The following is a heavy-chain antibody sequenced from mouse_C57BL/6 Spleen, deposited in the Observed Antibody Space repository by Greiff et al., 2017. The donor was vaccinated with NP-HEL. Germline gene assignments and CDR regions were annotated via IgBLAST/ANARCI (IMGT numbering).Heavy chain of an antibody. CDR2: ISSGGSYT. CDR1: GFTFSSYG. CDR3: ARDYYYGSSQYYFDY. Sequence: EVHLVESGGDLVKPGGSLKLSCAASGFTFSSYGMSWVRQTPDKRLEWVATISSGGSYTYYPDSVKGRFTISRDNAKNTLYLQMSSLKSEDTAMYYCARDYYYGSSQYYFDYWGQGTTLTVSS. J-gene: IGHJ2*01. V-gene: IGHV5-6*01. D-gene: IGHD1-1*01.